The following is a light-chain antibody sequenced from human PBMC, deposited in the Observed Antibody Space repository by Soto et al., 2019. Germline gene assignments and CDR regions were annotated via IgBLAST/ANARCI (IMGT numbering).Light chain of an antibody. CDR2: GVS. Sequence: EVVMTQSPATLSVSPGERATLSCRASKSVTSNYLAWYQQKPGQAPRLLIYGVSSRATGVPDRFSGSGSGTDFTLTISRLEPEGFAVYYCQQYTDWPLTFGQGTKVEVK. J-gene: IGKJ1*01. CDR1: KSVTSNY. CDR3: QQYTDWPLT. V-gene: IGKV3-20*01.